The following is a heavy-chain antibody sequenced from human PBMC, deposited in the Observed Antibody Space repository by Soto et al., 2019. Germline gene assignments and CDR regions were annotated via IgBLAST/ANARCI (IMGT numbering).Heavy chain of an antibody. Sequence: SETLSLTCTVSGGSISSYYWSWIRQPPGKGLEWIGYIYYSGSTNYNPSLKSRVTISVDTSKNQFSLKLSSVTAADTAVYYCARDRPYYYDSSGYYYVFDYWGQGTLVTVSS. J-gene: IGHJ4*02. CDR3: ARDRPYYYDSSGYYYVFDY. D-gene: IGHD3-22*01. CDR2: IYYSGST. V-gene: IGHV4-59*01. CDR1: GGSISSYY.